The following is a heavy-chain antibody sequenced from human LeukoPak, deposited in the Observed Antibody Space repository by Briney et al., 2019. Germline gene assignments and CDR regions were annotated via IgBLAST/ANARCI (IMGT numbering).Heavy chain of an antibody. Sequence: GGSLRLSCAASGFTFSSYGMSWVRQAPGKGLEWVSAISGSGGSTYYADSVKGRFTISRDNSKNTLYLQMNSLRAEDTAVYYCAKDRHYYDSSDSGWFDPWGQGTLVTVSS. J-gene: IGHJ5*02. D-gene: IGHD3-22*01. CDR2: ISGSGGST. CDR3: AKDRHYYDSSDSGWFDP. V-gene: IGHV3-23*01. CDR1: GFTFSSYG.